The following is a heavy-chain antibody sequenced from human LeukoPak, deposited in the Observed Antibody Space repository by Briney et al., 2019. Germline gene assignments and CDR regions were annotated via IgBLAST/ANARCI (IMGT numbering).Heavy chain of an antibody. CDR2: IIPIFGTA. D-gene: IGHD5-18*01. J-gene: IGHJ4*02. Sequence: ASVKVSCKASGGTFSSYAISWVRQAPGQGLEWMGGIIPIFGTANYAQKFQGRVTITADESTSTAYMELSSLRSEDTAVYYCARDSVDTAMVTGSPDYWGQGTLVTVSS. V-gene: IGHV1-69*13. CDR3: ARDSVDTAMVTGSPDY. CDR1: GGTFSSYA.